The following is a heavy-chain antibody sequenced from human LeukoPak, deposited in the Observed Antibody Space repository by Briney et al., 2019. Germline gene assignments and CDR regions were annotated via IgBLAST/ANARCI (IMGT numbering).Heavy chain of an antibody. CDR1: GYTSGYTFANYG. CDR3: ARLGYGVNSADY. V-gene: IGHV1-18*01. J-gene: IGHJ4*02. CDR2: ISVYNGNT. D-gene: IGHD4-23*01. Sequence: ASVKVSCKASGYTSGYTFANYGISWVRQAPGQGLEWMGWISVYNGNTNYAQKIQGRVTMTTDTSTSTAYMELRSLRSDDTAVYYCARLGYGVNSADYWGQGTLVTVSS.